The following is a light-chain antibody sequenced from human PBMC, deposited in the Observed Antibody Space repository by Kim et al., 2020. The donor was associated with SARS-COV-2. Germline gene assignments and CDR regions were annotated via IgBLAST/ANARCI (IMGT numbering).Light chain of an antibody. V-gene: IGKV1-5*01. Sequence: ASVGDRVAITCRASQSIGNWLAWYQQKPGKAPKLLICDASSLESGVPSRFSGSGSGTEFTLTISSLQPDDFATYYCQQYKSYSFTFGPGTKVDIK. J-gene: IGKJ3*01. CDR1: QSIGNW. CDR2: DAS. CDR3: QQYKSYSFT.